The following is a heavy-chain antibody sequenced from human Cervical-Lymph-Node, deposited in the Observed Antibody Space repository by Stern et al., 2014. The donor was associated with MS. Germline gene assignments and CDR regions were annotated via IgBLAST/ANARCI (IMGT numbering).Heavy chain of an antibody. D-gene: IGHD2-8*01. CDR2: IYNGGDT. CDR1: EFGVNNNY. Sequence: VQLVESGGGLIQPGGSLRLSCVASEFGVNNNYMTWVRQAPGEGLQWISYIYNGGDTYYADSVKGRFTISTDSSKNTLFLQMNNLRVEDTAVYYCARRSVFYFDPWGQGTLVIVSS. V-gene: IGHV3-53*01. CDR3: ARRSVFYFDP. J-gene: IGHJ4*02.